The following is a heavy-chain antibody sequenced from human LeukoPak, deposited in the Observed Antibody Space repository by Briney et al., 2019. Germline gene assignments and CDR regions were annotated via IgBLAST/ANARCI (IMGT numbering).Heavy chain of an antibody. CDR2: ISGSGGST. D-gene: IGHD2-15*01. CDR3: AKDTTRVVAATPPDY. Sequence: GGSLRLSCSASRFTFSSYAMSWVRQAPGKGLEWVSAISGSGGSTYYADSVKGRFTISRDNSKNTLYLQMNSLRAEDTAVYYCAKDTTRVVAATPPDYWGQGTLVTVSS. CDR1: RFTFSSYA. J-gene: IGHJ4*02. V-gene: IGHV3-23*01.